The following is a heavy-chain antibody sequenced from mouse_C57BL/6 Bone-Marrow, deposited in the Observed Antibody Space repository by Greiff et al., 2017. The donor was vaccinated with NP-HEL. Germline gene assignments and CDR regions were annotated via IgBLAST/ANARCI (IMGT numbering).Heavy chain of an antibody. D-gene: IGHD4-1*01. Sequence: VQLQQSGAELVRPGASVKLSCTASGFNIKDDYMHWVKQRPEQGLEWIGWIDPENGDTEYASKFQGKATITADTSSNTAYLQLSSLTSEDTAVYYCTTGANWVYHYAMDYWGQGTSVTVSS. V-gene: IGHV14-4*01. CDR3: TTGANWVYHYAMDY. J-gene: IGHJ4*01. CDR2: IDPENGDT. CDR1: GFNIKDDY.